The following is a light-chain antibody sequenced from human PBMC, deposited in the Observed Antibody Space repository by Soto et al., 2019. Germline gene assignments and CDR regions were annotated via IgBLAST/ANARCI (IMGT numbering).Light chain of an antibody. CDR2: SNN. CDR3: ASWDDSLNGPV. J-gene: IGLJ2*01. CDR1: SSNIGTNT. Sequence: QPVLTQPPSASGTPGQRVTISCSGSSSNIGTNTVNWYQHLPGTAPELLIYSNNQRPSGVPDRFSGSKSATSASLAISGLQSEDEADYYCASWDDSLNGPVFGGGTKLTVL. V-gene: IGLV1-44*01.